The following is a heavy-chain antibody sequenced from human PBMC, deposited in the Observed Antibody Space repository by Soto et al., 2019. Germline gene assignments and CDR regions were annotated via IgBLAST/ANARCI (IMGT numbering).Heavy chain of an antibody. CDR3: IIPTRSVRGMGV. CDR1: GFTISNFW. Sequence: EVQLVESGGGLAQPGGSLRLSCAASGFTISNFWMSWARQAPGKGLEWVANIKGDGSVTQYVASVEGRFTISRDNAKYSLYLQMNSLRVEDTALYYCIIPTRSVRGMGVWGPGTTVTVSS. D-gene: IGHD6-6*01. J-gene: IGHJ6*02. V-gene: IGHV3-7*03. CDR2: IKGDGSVT.